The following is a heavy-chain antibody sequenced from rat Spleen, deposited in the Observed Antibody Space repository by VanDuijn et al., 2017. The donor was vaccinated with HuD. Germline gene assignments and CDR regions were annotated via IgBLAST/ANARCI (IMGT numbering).Heavy chain of an antibody. V-gene: IGHV2-1*01. CDR3: TSPFRWFAY. CDR1: GFTFSSYW. Sequence: VHLVETGGGLVLPGRSLKLSCVASGFTFSSYWMYWIRQAPGKGLEWMGGIWGDESTDYNSGLKSRLSISRDTSKSQVFLKMKSLQTDDIGIYFCTSPFRWFAYWGQGTLVTVSS. CDR2: IWGDEST. J-gene: IGHJ3*01.